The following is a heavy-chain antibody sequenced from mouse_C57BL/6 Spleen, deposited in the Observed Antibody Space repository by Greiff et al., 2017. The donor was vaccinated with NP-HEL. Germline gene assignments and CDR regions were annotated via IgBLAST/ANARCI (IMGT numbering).Heavy chain of an antibody. V-gene: IGHV1-15*01. CDR3: TRSFTTVVAKEGYFDD. CDR2: IDPETGGT. D-gene: IGHD1-1*01. CDR1: GYTFTDYE. Sequence: QVQLQQSGAELVRPGASVTLSCKASGYTFTDYEMHWVKQTPVHGLEWIGAIDPETGGTAYNQKFKGKAILTADKSSSTAYMELRSLTSEDSAVYYCTRSFTTVVAKEGYFDDWGQGTTLTVSS. J-gene: IGHJ2*01.